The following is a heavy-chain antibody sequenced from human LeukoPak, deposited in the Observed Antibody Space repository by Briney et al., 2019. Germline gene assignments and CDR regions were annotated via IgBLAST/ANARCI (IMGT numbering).Heavy chain of an antibody. CDR3: ARAVPLVTAILPPDY. CDR1: GFTFTGHN. CDR2: ISISSGTI. Sequence: PGGSLRLSCAASGFTFTGHNMNWVRQAPGKGLEWVAYISISSGTIYYADSVKGRFTISRDNAKNSLYLQMNSLRAEDTAVYYCARAVPLVTAILPPDYWGQGTLVTVSS. V-gene: IGHV3-48*04. J-gene: IGHJ4*02. D-gene: IGHD2-21*02.